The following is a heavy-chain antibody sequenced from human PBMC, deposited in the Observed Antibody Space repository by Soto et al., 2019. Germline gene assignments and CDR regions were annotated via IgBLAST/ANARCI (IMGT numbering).Heavy chain of an antibody. D-gene: IGHD3-10*01. CDR3: VRPLPSGRNYGLDV. J-gene: IGHJ6*02. CDR2: IYDNGTT. V-gene: IGHV3-53*01. CDR1: GLTVSNAY. Sequence: VGSLRLSCAASGLTVSNAYMAWVRQAPGMGLEWVSVIYDNGTTYYADSVKGRFTISRDTSTNTLSLQMDSLRAEDTAVYYCVRPLPSGRNYGLDVWGQGTTVTVSS.